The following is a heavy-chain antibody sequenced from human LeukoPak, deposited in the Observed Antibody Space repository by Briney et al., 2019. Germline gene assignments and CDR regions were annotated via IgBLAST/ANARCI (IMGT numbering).Heavy chain of an antibody. CDR1: GFTFNSYA. CDR2: ISGIGDTI. J-gene: IGHJ5*02. D-gene: IGHD5-12*01. Sequence: GGSLRLSCAASGFTFNSYAMTWVRQAPGKGLEWVSTISGIGDTINYADSVKGRFTISRDNSKNTLYLQMSSLRADDTAVYYCAKVNRGYSGPRGSWGQGSLVTVSS. V-gene: IGHV3-23*01. CDR3: AKVNRGYSGPRGS.